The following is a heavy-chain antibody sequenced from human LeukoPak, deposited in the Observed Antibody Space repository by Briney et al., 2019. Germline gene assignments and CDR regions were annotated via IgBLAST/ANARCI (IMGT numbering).Heavy chain of an antibody. D-gene: IGHD3-22*01. J-gene: IGHJ4*02. CDR3: ARGETKRLYYYDSSGEPFDY. CDR2: INTYNGNT. CDR1: GYTFSSYG. Sequence: ASVKVSCKASGYTFSSYGISWVRQAPGQGLEWMGWINTYNGNTNYAQKLQGRVTMTTDTSTSTAYMELRSLRSDDTAVYYCARGETKRLYYYDSSGEPFDYWGQGTLVTVSS. V-gene: IGHV1-18*01.